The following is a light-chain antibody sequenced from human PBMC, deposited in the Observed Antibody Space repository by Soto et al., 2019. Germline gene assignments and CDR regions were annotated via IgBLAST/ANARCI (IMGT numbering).Light chain of an antibody. J-gene: IGKJ5*01. CDR1: QSVSSSY. V-gene: IGKV3D-20*02. Sequence: IVLTQSPGTLSLSPGERATLSCRASQSVSSSYLAWYQQKPGQAPRLLIYDASNRATGIPVRFSGSGSGTDFTLTISSLEPEDAAVYYCQQRSNWPTFGQGTRLEIK. CDR2: DAS. CDR3: QQRSNWPT.